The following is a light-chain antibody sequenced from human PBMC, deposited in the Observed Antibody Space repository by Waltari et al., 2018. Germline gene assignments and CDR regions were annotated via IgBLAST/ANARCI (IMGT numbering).Light chain of an antibody. J-gene: IGKJ2*01. Sequence: EVGLTPPPGPLSSSPGERATLSCRASQSVRSSYLAWYQQKPGQAPMLLIYGASSRATGIPDRFSGSGSGTDFTLTISRLEPEDFAVYYCQQYGSSPPYTFGQGTKLEIK. CDR3: QQYGSSPPYT. V-gene: IGKV3-20*01. CDR1: QSVRSSY. CDR2: GAS.